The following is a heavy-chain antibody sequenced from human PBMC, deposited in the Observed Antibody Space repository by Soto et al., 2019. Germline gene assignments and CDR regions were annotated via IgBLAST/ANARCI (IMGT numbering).Heavy chain of an antibody. D-gene: IGHD1-1*01. V-gene: IGHV3-21*01. J-gene: IGHJ6*02. Sequence: GGSLRLSSAASGFTFSSYSMNWVRQAPGKGLEWVSSISSSSYIYYADSVKGRFTISRDNAKNTLYLQMNSLRAEDTAVYYCTSGTTGYYYYGMDVWGQGTTVTVSS. CDR3: TSGTTGYYYYGMDV. CDR1: GFTFSSYS. CDR2: ISSSSYI.